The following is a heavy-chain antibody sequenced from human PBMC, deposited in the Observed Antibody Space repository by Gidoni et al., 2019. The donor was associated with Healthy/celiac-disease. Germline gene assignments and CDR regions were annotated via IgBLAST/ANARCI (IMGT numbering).Heavy chain of an antibody. V-gene: IGHV1-2*02. J-gene: IGHJ3*02. Sequence: QLVLSGAELKKPRASVKVTSKSSWYPFPRYYIPWVRQAPAQGLEWMGWINTNSGGTNYAQKVQGRVTMTRDTSISTAYMELSRLRSDDTAVYYCGWSPATIFGVVSIEYDAFDIWGQGTMVTVSS. CDR1: WYPFPRYY. CDR3: GWSPATIFGVVSIEYDAFDI. CDR2: INTNSGGT. D-gene: IGHD3-3*01.